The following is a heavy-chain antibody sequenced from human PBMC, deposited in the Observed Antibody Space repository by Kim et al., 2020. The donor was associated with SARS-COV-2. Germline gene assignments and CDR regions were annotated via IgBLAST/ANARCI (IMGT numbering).Heavy chain of an antibody. D-gene: IGHD6-13*01. Sequence: SETLSLTCTVSGGSISSYYWSWIRQPAGKGLSFLFLRYPLFLTNYNPSLKSRVTMSVDTSKNQFSLKLSSVTAADTAVYYCARDSSPGYWFDPWGQGTLVTVSS. CDR3: ARDSSPGYWFDP. J-gene: IGHJ5*02. V-gene: IGHV4-4*07. CDR1: GGSISSYY. CDR2: RYPLFLT.